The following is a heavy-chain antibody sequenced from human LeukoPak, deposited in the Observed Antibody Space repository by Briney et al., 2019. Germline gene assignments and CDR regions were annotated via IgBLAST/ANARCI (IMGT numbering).Heavy chain of an antibody. CDR1: GFTFSSYG. D-gene: IGHD6-6*01. CDR2: ISYDGSNK. V-gene: IGHV3-30*18. Sequence: GGSLRLSCAASGFTFSSYGMHWVRQAPGKGLERVAVISYDGSNKYYADSVKGRFTISRDNSKNTLYLQMNSLRAEDTAVYYCAKDAVPATLEYYFDYWGQGTLVTVSS. CDR3: AKDAVPATLEYYFDY. J-gene: IGHJ4*02.